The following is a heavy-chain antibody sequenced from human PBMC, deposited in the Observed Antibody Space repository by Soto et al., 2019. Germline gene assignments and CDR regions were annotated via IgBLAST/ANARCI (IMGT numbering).Heavy chain of an antibody. D-gene: IGHD2-2*01. CDR3: ERGPGTSYFDY. V-gene: IGHV3-33*01. CDR1: GFTFSSYG. Sequence: QVQLVESGGGVVQPGRSLRLSCAASGFTFSSYGMHWVRQAPGKGLEWVAVIWSGGSNENYADSVKGRFTISRDNSKNMLYPQMNSLRAEDTAVYYCERGPGTSYFDYWGQGSLVTVSS. CDR2: IWSGGSNE. J-gene: IGHJ4*02.